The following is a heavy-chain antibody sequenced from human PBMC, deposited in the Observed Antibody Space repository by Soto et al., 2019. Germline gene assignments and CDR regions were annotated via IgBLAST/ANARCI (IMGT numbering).Heavy chain of an antibody. CDR3: ATDTGGVYYDSSGYTNWFDP. CDR2: ISYDGSNK. Sequence: QVQLVESGGGVVQPGRSLRLSCAASGFTFSSYGMHWVRQAPGKGLEWVAVISYDGSNKYYADSVKGRFTISRDNSKNTLYLQMNSLRAEDTAVYYCATDTGGVYYDSSGYTNWFDPWGQGTLVTVSS. V-gene: IGHV3-30*03. D-gene: IGHD3-22*01. CDR1: GFTFSSYG. J-gene: IGHJ5*02.